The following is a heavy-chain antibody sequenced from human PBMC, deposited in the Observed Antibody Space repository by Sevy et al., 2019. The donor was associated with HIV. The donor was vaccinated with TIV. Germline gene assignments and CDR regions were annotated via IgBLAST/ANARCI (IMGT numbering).Heavy chain of an antibody. CDR2: ISAYNGNT. J-gene: IGHJ4*02. Sequence: ASVKVSCKASGYTFTSYGISWVRQAPGQGLEWMGWISAYNGNTNYAQKLQGRVTMTTDTSTSTAYMELRSLSSDDTAVYYCARVTDYYDSSGYYYWGQGTLVTVSS. D-gene: IGHD3-22*01. CDR1: GYTFTSYG. CDR3: ARVTDYYDSSGYYY. V-gene: IGHV1-18*04.